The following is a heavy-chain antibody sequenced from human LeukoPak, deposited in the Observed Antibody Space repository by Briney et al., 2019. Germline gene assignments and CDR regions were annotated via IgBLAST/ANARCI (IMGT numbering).Heavy chain of an antibody. CDR3: AKVEDYYGSGSYAH. D-gene: IGHD3-10*01. V-gene: IGHV3-23*01. CDR1: GFTFSSCA. Sequence: PGGSLRLSCAASGFTFSSCAMSWVRQAPGKGLEWVSAISGSGGSTYYADSVKGRFTISRDNSKNTLYLQMNSLRAEDTAVYYCAKVEDYYGSGSYAHWGQGTLVTVSS. CDR2: ISGSGGST. J-gene: IGHJ4*02.